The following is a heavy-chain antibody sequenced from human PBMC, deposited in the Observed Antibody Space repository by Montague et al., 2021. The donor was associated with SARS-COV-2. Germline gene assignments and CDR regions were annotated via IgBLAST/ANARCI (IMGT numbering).Heavy chain of an antibody. CDR1: GFTVRSYA. V-gene: IGHV3-23*03. CDR3: AKCSPEGAPEN. J-gene: IGHJ4*02. D-gene: IGHD4/OR15-4a*01. CDR2: IYSGGITT. Sequence: SLRLSCAASGFTVRSYAMSWVRQAPGKGLEWVSLIYSGGITTYHADSVKGRFTISRDNSKNTLYLQMDSLRVEDTAVYYCAKCSPEGAPENWGQGTLVTVSS.